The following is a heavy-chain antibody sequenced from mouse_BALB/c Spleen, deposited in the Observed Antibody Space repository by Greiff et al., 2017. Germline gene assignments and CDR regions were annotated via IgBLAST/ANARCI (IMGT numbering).Heavy chain of an antibody. CDR1: GYTFTSYV. J-gene: IGHJ1*01. D-gene: IGHD1-1*01. CDR3: ANYYGSSFYWYFDV. Sequence: EVQLVESGPELVKPGASVKMSCKASGYTFTSYVMHWVKQKPGQGLEWIGYINPYNDGTKYNEKFKGKATLTSDKSSSTAYMELSSLTSEDSAVYYCANYYGSSFYWYFDVWGAGTTVTVSS. V-gene: IGHV1-14*01. CDR2: INPYNDGT.